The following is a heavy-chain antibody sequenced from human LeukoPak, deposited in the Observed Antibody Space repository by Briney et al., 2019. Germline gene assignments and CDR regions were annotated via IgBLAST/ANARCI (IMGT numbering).Heavy chain of an antibody. CDR2: IMTNGIT. D-gene: IGHD1-1*01. V-gene: IGHV4-4*07. CDR1: GGSISGNS. CDR3: ARRFNSGNDDVFDI. J-gene: IGHJ3*02. Sequence: SETLSLTCTVSGGSISGNSWNWVRQPAGKGLEWILRIMTNGITAYNPSLESRFTMSLDTSTNQFSQKLNSLTAADTAVYYCARRFNSGNDDVFDIWGQGTMVAVSS.